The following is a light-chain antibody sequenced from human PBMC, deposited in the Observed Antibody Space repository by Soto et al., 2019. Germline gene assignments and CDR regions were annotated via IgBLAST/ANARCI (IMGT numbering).Light chain of an antibody. V-gene: IGLV2-23*02. J-gene: IGLJ1*01. CDR1: SSDVGSYNL. CDR3: CSYAGSSTHYV. Sequence: QSVLTQPASVSGSPGQSITISCTGTSSDVGSYNLVSWYQQHPGKAPKLMIFEVTKRPSGVSSRFSGSKSVNTASLTISGLQTEDEADYYCCSYAGSSTHYVFGTGTKVTDL. CDR2: EVT.